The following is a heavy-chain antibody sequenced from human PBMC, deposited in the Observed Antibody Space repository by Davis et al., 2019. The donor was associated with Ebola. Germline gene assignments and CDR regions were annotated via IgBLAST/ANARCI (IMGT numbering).Heavy chain of an antibody. V-gene: IGHV3-23*01. D-gene: IGHD1-26*01. Sequence: PGGSLRLSCAASGFSFSNYGMHWVRQSPGKGLEWVSTLGTSADTYYADSVKGRFTISRDNSKNTLYLQMNGLRVEDTAIYYCAKDTSNIWFDIWGQGTMVTVSS. CDR1: GFSFSNYG. CDR2: LGTSADT. J-gene: IGHJ3*02. CDR3: AKDTSNIWFDI.